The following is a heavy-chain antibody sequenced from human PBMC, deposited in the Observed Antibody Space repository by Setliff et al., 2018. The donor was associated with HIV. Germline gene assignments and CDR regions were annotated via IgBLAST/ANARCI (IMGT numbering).Heavy chain of an antibody. V-gene: IGHV4-39*01. CDR3: ARRIFHSSFPSFDS. J-gene: IGHJ4*02. Sequence: SETLSLTCAVSGGSIGTTTYYWGWIRQPPGKGLEWIGSIYYNGITYYNPSPKGRFTISVDTSKNQFSLKVTSVTAADTAVYYCARRIFHSSFPSFDSWGQGTLVTVSS. CDR1: GGSIGTTTYY. D-gene: IGHD2-15*01. CDR2: IYYNGIT.